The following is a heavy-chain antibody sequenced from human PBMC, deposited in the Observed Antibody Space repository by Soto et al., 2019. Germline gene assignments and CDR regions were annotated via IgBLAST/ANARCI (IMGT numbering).Heavy chain of an antibody. D-gene: IGHD2-2*02. CDR3: AREHTYHYFDY. Sequence: EVQLVESGGGLVQPGGSLRLSCAASGFTFSSYWMSWVRQAPGKGLDWVANIKQDGSEKYYVDSVKGRFTISRDNAKNSLYQQMDVRRAEDTAVFYLAREHTYHYFDYWGQGTLVTVSS. V-gene: IGHV3-7*01. J-gene: IGHJ4*02. CDR1: GFTFSSYW. CDR2: IKQDGSEK.